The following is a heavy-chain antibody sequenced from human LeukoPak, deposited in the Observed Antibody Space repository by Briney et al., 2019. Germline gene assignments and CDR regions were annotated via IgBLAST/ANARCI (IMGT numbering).Heavy chain of an antibody. CDR1: GASIRNYNNY. Sequence: SETLSLTCIVSGASIRNYNNYWGWIRRPPGKGLERIGSVYYTGSTYYNPSLQSRITVSVDTSKNQLSLKLSSVTAADTAVYSCASGPYFDWNAFDIWGQGTMVIVSS. CDR3: ASGPYFDWNAFDI. D-gene: IGHD3-9*01. CDR2: VYYTGST. V-gene: IGHV4-39*01. J-gene: IGHJ3*02.